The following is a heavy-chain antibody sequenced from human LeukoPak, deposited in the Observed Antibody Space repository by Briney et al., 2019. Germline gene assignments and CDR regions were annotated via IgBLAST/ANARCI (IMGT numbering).Heavy chain of an antibody. CDR2: IYHSGST. CDR1: GYSISSGYC. V-gene: IGHV4-38-2*01. D-gene: IGHD1-14*01. CDR3: ARPEGGLNFRWSEP. Sequence: SETLSLTCAVSGYSISSGYCWGWIRQPPGKGLEWIGSIYHSGSTYYNPSLKSRVTISVDTSKNQFSLKLSSVTAADTAVYYCARPEGGLNFRWSEPWGPGTLGTVSS. J-gene: IGHJ5*02.